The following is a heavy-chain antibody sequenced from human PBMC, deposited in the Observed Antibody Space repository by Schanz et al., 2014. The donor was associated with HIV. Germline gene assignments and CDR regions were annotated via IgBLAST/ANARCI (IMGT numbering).Heavy chain of an antibody. D-gene: IGHD2-21*02. CDR1: GYTFTSYG. CDR3: ARGLGRCGGDCRGSPLDY. J-gene: IGHJ4*02. CDR2: ISTYNGDT. Sequence: QVQLVLSGAEVKRPGASVKVSCKASGYTFTSYGITWVRQAPGQGLEWMGWISTYNGDTNYAQKFQGRITLTTDSPTNTAYLELRSLTSDDTAVYYCARGLGRCGGDCRGSPLDYWGQGTLVVVSS. V-gene: IGHV1-18*01.